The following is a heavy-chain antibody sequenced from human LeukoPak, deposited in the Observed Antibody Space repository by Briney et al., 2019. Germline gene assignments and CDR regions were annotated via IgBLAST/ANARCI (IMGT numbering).Heavy chain of an antibody. D-gene: IGHD5-12*01. Sequence: GGSLRLSCAASGFTFSSYSMNWVRQAPGKGLEWVSSISSSSSYIYYADSVKGRFTISRDNAKNSLYLQMSSLRAEDTAVYYCARVGSGYDFLDYWGQGTLVTVSS. V-gene: IGHV3-21*01. J-gene: IGHJ4*02. CDR2: ISSSSSYI. CDR1: GFTFSSYS. CDR3: ARVGSGYDFLDY.